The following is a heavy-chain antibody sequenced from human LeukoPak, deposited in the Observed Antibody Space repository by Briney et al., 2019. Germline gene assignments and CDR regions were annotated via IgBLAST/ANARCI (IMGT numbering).Heavy chain of an antibody. D-gene: IGHD5-24*01. CDR3: AGRRDGYNPGTYYFDY. V-gene: IGHV4-59*01. CDR2: IYYSGST. Sequence: SETLSFTCTVSGGSISSYYWSWIRQPPGKGLEWIGYIYYSGSTNYNPSLKSRVTISVDTSKNQFSLKLSSVTAADTAVYYCAGRRDGYNPGTYYFDYWGQGTLVTVSS. CDR1: GGSISSYY. J-gene: IGHJ4*02.